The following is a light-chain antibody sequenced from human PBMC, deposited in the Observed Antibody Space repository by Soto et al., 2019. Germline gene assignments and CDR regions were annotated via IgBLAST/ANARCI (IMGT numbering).Light chain of an antibody. V-gene: IGKV1-39*01. Sequence: DIQMTQSPSSQSASVGDRVTITCRASQNISSYLNWYQQKPGKAPKLLIYAASSLQSGVPSRFSGSGSGTDFTLTISSLQPEDFATYYCQQSYSTPGTFGQGTKVEIK. CDR2: AAS. CDR3: QQSYSTPGT. CDR1: QNISSY. J-gene: IGKJ1*01.